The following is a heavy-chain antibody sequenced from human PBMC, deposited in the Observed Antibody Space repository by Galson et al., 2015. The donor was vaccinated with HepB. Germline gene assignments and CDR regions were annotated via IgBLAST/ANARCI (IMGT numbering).Heavy chain of an antibody. D-gene: IGHD1-14*01. CDR2: IKQDGSEK. J-gene: IGHJ6*02. V-gene: IGHV3-7*01. CDR1: GFTFSSYW. CDR3: ARVPRGAKKPYYYYYGMDV. Sequence: SLRLSCAASGFTFSSYWMSWVRQAPGKGLEWVANIKQDGSEKYYVDSVKGRFTISRDNAKNSLYLQMNSLRAEDTAVYYCARVPRGAKKPYYYYYGMDVWGQGTTVTVSS.